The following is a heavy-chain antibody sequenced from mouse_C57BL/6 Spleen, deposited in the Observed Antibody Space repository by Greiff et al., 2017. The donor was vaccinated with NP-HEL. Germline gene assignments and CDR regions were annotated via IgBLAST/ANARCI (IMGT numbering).Heavy chain of an antibody. J-gene: IGHJ1*03. CDR2: IDPSDSYT. Sequence: QVQLQQPGAELVRPGTSVKLSCKASGYTFTSYWMHWVKQRPGQGLEWIGVIDPSDSYTNYNQKFKGKATLTVDTSSSTAYMQLSSLTSEDSAVYYCARSITTVVATNWYFDVWGTGTTVTVSS. CDR3: ARSITTVVATNWYFDV. CDR1: GYTFTSYW. D-gene: IGHD1-1*01. V-gene: IGHV1-59*01.